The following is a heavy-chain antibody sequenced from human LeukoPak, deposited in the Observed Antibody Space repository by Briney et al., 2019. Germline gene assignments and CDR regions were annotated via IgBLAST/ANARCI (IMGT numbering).Heavy chain of an antibody. CDR3: ARGDPLGGYYYYYMDV. CDR2: ISSSSSYI. CDR1: GFTFSSYS. J-gene: IGHJ6*03. Sequence: GGSLRLSCAASGFTFSSYSMNWVRQAPGKGLEWVSSISSSSSYIYYADSVKGRFTISRDNAKNSLYLQMNSLRAEDTAVYYCARGDPLGGYYYYYMDVWGKGTTVTVSS. D-gene: IGHD3-16*01. V-gene: IGHV3-21*01.